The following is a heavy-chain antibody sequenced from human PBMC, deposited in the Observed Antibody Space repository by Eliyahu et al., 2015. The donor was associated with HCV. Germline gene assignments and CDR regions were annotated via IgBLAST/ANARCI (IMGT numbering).Heavy chain of an antibody. CDR1: GGSFSGYY. CDR2: INHSGST. V-gene: IGHV4-34*01. CDR3: ARGGGRGYQLLYYYYGMDV. D-gene: IGHD2-2*01. Sequence: QVQLQQWGAGLLKPSETLSLTCAVXGGSFSGYYWSWIRQPPGKGLEWIGEINHSGSTNYNPSLKSRVTISVDTSKNQFSLKLSSVTAADTAVYYCARGGGRGYQLLYYYYGMDVWGQGTTVTVSS. J-gene: IGHJ6*02.